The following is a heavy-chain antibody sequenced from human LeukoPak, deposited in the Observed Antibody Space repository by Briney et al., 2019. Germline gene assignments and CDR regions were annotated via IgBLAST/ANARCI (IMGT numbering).Heavy chain of an antibody. CDR2: IYYSGST. J-gene: IGHJ5*02. Sequence: SETLSLTCTVSGGSINSYYWSCIRQPPGKGLEWVGYIYYSGSTNYNPSLKSRVTISVDTSKNQFSLKMSSVTAADTAVYYCARARDGHINNWFDPWGQGTLVTVSS. CDR1: GGSINSYY. D-gene: IGHD5-24*01. CDR3: ARARDGHINNWFDP. V-gene: IGHV4-59*01.